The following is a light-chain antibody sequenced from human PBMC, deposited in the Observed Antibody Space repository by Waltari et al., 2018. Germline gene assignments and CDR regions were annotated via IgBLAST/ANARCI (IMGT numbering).Light chain of an antibody. CDR2: DVT. CDR3: SSYTSSSAHYV. V-gene: IGLV2-14*03. Sequence: QSALTQPASVSGSPGQSITISCTGTSSDVGGYNYVSWYHQHPGTAPKLMIYDVTNRPSGVSNRVSGSKSGNTASLTISGLQAEDEADYYCSSYTSSSAHYVFGSATKVTVL. J-gene: IGLJ1*01. CDR1: SSDVGGYNY.